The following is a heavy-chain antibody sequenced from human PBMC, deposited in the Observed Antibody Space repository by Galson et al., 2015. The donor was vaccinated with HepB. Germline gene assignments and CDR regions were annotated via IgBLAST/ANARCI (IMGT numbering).Heavy chain of an antibody. CDR3: ARDDSSGYYWRNAFDI. CDR2: SSSSSSYI. D-gene: IGHD3-22*01. J-gene: IGHJ3*02. V-gene: IGHV3-21*01. CDR1: GFTFSSYS. Sequence: SLRLSCAASGFTFSSYSMNWVRQAPGKGLEWVSSSSSSSSYIYYADSVKGRFTISRDNAKNSLYLQMNSLRAEDTAVYYCARDDSSGYYWRNAFDIWGQGTMVTVSS.